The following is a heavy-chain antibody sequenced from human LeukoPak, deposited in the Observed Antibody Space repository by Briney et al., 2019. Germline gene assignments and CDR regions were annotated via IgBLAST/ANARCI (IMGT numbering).Heavy chain of an antibody. CDR1: GYTFTGYY. J-gene: IGHJ5*02. D-gene: IGHD3-10*01. V-gene: IGHV1-2*02. CDR2: INPNSGGT. Sequence: ASVKVSCKASGYTFTGYYMHWVRQAPGQGLEWMGWINPNSGGTNYAQKFQGRVTMTRDTSISTAYMELSRLRSDDTAVYYCARNRERGSRSNWFDPWGQGTLVTVSS. CDR3: ARNRERGSRSNWFDP.